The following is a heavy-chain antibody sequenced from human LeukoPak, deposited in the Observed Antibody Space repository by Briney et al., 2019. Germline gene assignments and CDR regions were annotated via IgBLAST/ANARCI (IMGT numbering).Heavy chain of an antibody. CDR2: IYHSGST. J-gene: IGHJ4*02. D-gene: IGHD2-15*01. CDR3: ARGSYCSGGTCMFDY. Sequence: KPSETLSLTCTVSGGSISTYYRNWIRQPPGKGLEWIGHIYHSGSTNYNPSLKSRVTISVDTSKNEFSLKLSSVTAADTAVYFCARGSYCSGGTCMFDYWGQGTLVTVSS. CDR1: GGSISTYY. V-gene: IGHV4-59*01.